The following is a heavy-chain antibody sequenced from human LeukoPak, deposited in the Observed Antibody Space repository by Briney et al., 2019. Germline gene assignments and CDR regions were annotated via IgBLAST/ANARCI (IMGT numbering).Heavy chain of an antibody. CDR1: GFTFSTYV. CDR3: AKGSGYDTDFDY. J-gene: IGHJ4*02. V-gene: IGHV3-23*01. Sequence: GGSLRLSCAASGFTFSTYVMSWVRQAPGKRLEWVSGISDSGDNTYYADSVKGRFTISRDNSKNTLYLQMNSLRAEDTAVYFCAKGSGYDTDFDYWGQGTLVSVSS. CDR2: ISDSGDNT. D-gene: IGHD5-12*01.